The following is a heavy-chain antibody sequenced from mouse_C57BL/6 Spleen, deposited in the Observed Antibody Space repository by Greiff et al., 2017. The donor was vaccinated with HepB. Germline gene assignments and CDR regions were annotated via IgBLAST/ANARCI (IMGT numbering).Heavy chain of an antibody. CDR1: GYTFTDYN. Sequence: EVQLQQSGPELVKPGASVKIPCKASGYTFTDYNMDWVKQGHGKSLEWIGDINPNNGGTIYNQKFKGKATLTVDKSSSTAYMELRSLTSEDTAVYYCARFGRRNYAMDYWGQGTSVTVSS. J-gene: IGHJ4*01. CDR2: INPNNGGT. D-gene: IGHD2-12*01. CDR3: ARFGRRNYAMDY. V-gene: IGHV1-18*01.